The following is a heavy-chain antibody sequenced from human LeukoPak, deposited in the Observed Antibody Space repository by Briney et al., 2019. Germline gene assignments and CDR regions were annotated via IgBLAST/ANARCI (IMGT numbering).Heavy chain of an antibody. Sequence: GGSLRLSCAASGFTVSSNYMSWVRQAPGKGLEWVSVIYSGGSTYYSDSVKGRFTISRDNSKNTLYLQMNSLRAEDTAVYYCARDRGEFSHFDYWGQGTLVTVSS. V-gene: IGHV3-66*02. CDR3: ARDRGEFSHFDY. J-gene: IGHJ4*02. CDR1: GFTVSSNY. CDR2: IYSGGST. D-gene: IGHD3-16*01.